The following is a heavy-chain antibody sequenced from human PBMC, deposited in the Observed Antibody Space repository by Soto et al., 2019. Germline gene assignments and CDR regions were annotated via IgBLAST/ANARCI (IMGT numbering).Heavy chain of an antibody. V-gene: IGHV3-72*01. J-gene: IGHJ4*02. D-gene: IGHD2-15*01. CDR2: SRSKANNYIT. CDR1: GFTFSDHF. CDR3: ARDSSSCRASYCYFDN. Sequence: GGSLRLSCAASGFTFSDHFMDWVRQAPGKGLEWVGRSRSKANNYITEYAASVKGRFTISRDDSKNSMYLQMNSLKTEDMAVYFCARDSSSCRASYCYFDNWGQGTLVTVSS.